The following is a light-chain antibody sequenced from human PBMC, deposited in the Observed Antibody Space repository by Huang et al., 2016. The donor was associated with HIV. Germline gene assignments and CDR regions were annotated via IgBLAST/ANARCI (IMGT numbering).Light chain of an antibody. V-gene: IGKV1-39*01. CDR2: AAS. CDR3: QQSYSTPYT. J-gene: IGKJ2*01. CDR1: QSISSD. Sequence: DIQMTQSPSSLSASVGDRVTITCRASQSISSDLNWYQQKPGKAPKLLIYAASSLQSGVPSMFSGSGSVTDFTLTISSLQPEDFATYYCQQSYSTPYTFGQGTKLEIK.